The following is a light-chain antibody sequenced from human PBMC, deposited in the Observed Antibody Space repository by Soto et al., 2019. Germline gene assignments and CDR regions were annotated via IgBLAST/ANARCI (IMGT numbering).Light chain of an antibody. Sequence: AIQMTQSPSSLSASVGYRVTISCRASQVIGNDLAWYQQKPWKAPRLLIFAASNLQSGVPSRFSGSGSGTDFTLTISRLQPEDFATYYCLQFYNFSWTFGQGTKVDIK. V-gene: IGKV1-6*01. CDR1: QVIGND. CDR3: LQFYNFSWT. CDR2: AAS. J-gene: IGKJ1*01.